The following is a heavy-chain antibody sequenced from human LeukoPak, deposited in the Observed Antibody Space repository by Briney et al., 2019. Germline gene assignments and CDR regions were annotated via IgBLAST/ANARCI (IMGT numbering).Heavy chain of an antibody. CDR2: MNPNSGNT. D-gene: IGHD4-17*01. CDR3: ARSPPYDYGDYNWFDP. J-gene: IGHJ5*02. CDR1: GYTFTSYD. V-gene: IGHV1-8*01. Sequence: ASVKVSCKASGYTFTSYDINWVRQATGQGLECMGWMNPNSGNTGYAQKFQGRVTMTRNTSISTAYMELSSLRSEDTAVYYCARSPPYDYGDYNWFDPWGQGTLVTVSS.